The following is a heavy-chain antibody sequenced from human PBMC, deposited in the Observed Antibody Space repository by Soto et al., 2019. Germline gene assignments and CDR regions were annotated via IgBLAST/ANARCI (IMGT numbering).Heavy chain of an antibody. CDR3: ARDQGGARIFAY. CDR1: GGTFSNSP. V-gene: IGHV1-69*04. D-gene: IGHD3-16*01. J-gene: IGHJ4*03. CDR2: IIPSPART. Sequence: SVKVSCKASGGTFSNSPISWVRQIPGQGPEWMGRIIPSPARTIYSRKFRGRVTLTADKSTQTVYMTLSSLTTEDSGVYYCARDQGGARIFAYGGRGP.